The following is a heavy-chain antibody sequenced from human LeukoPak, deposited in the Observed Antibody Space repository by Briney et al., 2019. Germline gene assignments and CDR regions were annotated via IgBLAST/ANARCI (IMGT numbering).Heavy chain of an antibody. J-gene: IGHJ5*02. V-gene: IGHV3-48*01. Sequence: GGSLRLSCAASGFIFSQYSMNWVRQAPGKGLEWVSHIRSSSETFYADSVKGRFTISRDNARNSLYLQMNNLRGEDTAIYYCARDAGNRGYGCDLWGQGTLVTVSS. CDR3: ARDAGNRGYGCDL. D-gene: IGHD6-25*01. CDR2: IRSSSET. CDR1: GFIFSQYS.